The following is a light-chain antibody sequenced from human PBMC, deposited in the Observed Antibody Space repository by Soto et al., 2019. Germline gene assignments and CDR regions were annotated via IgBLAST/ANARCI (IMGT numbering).Light chain of an antibody. CDR2: AAS. CDR3: QQSYSTPYT. CDR1: QSVSNY. Sequence: DIQMTQSPSSLSASVGDRVTITCRASQSVSNYLNWYQHKPGKAPKVLIYAASTLQSGVPSRFSGRGSGTDFTLTISSLQPEDFATYHCQQSYSTPYTFGQGTKLEIK. V-gene: IGKV1-39*01. J-gene: IGKJ2*01.